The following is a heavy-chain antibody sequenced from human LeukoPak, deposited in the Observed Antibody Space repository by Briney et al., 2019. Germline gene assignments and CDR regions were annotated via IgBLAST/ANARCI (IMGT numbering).Heavy chain of an antibody. CDR1: GFTFSSYR. J-gene: IGHJ4*02. V-gene: IGHV3-21*01. D-gene: IGHD6-13*01. CDR3: ARDWQQLAV. CDR2: IGSSGSDI. Sequence: AGSLRLSCAASGFTFSSYRMNWVRQPAGKGLEWVSSIGSSGSDIYDADSVNGRSTISRDNAKNSLYLQMNSLGAEDTAVDYCARDWQQLAVWGQGTLVTVSS.